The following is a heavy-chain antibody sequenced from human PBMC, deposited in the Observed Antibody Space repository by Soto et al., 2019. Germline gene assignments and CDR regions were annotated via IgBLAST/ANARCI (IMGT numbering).Heavy chain of an antibody. Sequence: GASVKVSCKASGYSFTGYNIHWVRQAPGQGLEWMGWINPNSGGTNYAQKFQGRVTMTRDTSITTAYMELRSDDTAVYYCAREGGGSSKYFHHWGQGTLVTVSS. D-gene: IGHD6-6*01. V-gene: IGHV1-2*02. CDR2: INPNSGGT. J-gene: IGHJ1*01. CDR3: AREGGGSSKYFHH. CDR1: GYSFTGYN.